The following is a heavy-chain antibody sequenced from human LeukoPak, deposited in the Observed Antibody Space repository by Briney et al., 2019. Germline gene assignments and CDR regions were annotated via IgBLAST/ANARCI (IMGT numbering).Heavy chain of an antibody. D-gene: IGHD1-1*01. CDR1: GGSISSHY. V-gene: IGHV4-59*11. J-gene: IGHJ4*02. Sequence: NSSETLSLTCTVSGGSISSHYWSWIRQPPGKGLEWIGYIYYSGSTNYNPSLKSRVTISVDTSKNQFSLKLSSVTAADTGVYYCARENNWNDAGFDYWGQGTLVTVSS. CDR2: IYYSGST. CDR3: ARENNWNDAGFDY.